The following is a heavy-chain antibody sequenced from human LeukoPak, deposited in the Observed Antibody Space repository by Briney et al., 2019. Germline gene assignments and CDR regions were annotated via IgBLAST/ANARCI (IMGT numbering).Heavy chain of an antibody. CDR1: GFTFSSYE. CDR3: ARDHGAY. D-gene: IGHD3-10*01. J-gene: IGHJ4*02. Sequence: KAGGSLRLSCAASGFTFSSYEMNWVRQAPGKGLECVSFISSSGNTIYYADSVKGRFTISRDNAKNSLYLQMNSLRAEDSAIYYCARDHGAYWGQGTLVTVSS. CDR2: ISSSGNTI. V-gene: IGHV3-48*03.